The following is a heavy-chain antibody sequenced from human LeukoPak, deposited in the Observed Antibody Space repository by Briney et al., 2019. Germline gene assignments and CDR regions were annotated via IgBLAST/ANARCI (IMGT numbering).Heavy chain of an antibody. CDR2: IYYSGST. CDR3: ARAPGYQLLNYYYYGMDV. CDR1: GGSISSGGYS. J-gene: IGHJ6*02. V-gene: IGHV4-31*11. D-gene: IGHD2-2*01. Sequence: PSQTLSLTCAVSGGSISSGGYSWSWIRQPPGKGLEWIGYIYYSGSTYYNPSLKSRVTISVDTSKNQFSLKLSSVTAADTAVYYCARAPGYQLLNYYYYGMDVWGQGTTVTVSS.